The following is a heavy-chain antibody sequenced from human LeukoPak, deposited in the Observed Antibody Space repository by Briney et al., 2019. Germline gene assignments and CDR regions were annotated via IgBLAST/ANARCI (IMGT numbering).Heavy chain of an antibody. CDR3: ARALTAASDY. CDR2: ISSSSSYI. J-gene: IGHJ4*02. D-gene: IGHD2-2*01. Sequence: GGSRRLSCAASGLTLSSYSMNWARQAPGKWLEWVSPISSSSSYIYYADSVRGRFTISRDNAMNSLYLQMNSLRAEDTAVYYCARALTAASDYWGQGTLVTVSS. CDR1: GLTLSSYS. V-gene: IGHV3-21*01.